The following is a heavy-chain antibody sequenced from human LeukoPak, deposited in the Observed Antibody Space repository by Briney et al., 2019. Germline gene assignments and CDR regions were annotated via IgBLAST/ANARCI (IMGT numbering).Heavy chain of an antibody. CDR1: GGSISSSNW. CDR2: IYHSGST. J-gene: IGHJ4*02. CDR3: AREGGDDSSGYYYFDY. Sequence: SGTLSHTCAVSGGSISSSNWWSWVRQPPGKGLEWIGEIYHSGSTNYNPSLKSRVTISVDKSKNQFSLKLSSVTAADTAVYYCAREGGDDSSGYYYFDYWGQGTLVTVSS. V-gene: IGHV4-4*02. D-gene: IGHD3-22*01.